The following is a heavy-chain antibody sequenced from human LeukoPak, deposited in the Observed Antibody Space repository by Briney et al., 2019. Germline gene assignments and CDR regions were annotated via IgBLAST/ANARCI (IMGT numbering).Heavy chain of an antibody. Sequence: ASVKVSYKASGYTYTSYGISWVRQAPGQGLEWMGWISAYNGNTNYAQKLQGRVTMTTDTSTSTAYMELRSLRSDDTAVYYCARGAATGYYYYGMDVWGQGTTVTVSS. J-gene: IGHJ6*02. V-gene: IGHV1-18*01. CDR3: ARGAATGYYYYGMDV. CDR1: GYTYTSYG. CDR2: ISAYNGNT. D-gene: IGHD3-10*01.